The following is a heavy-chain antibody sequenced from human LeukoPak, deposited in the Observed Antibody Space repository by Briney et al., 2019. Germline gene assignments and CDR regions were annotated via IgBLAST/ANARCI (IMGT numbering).Heavy chain of an antibody. Sequence: ASVKVSCKASGYTFTSYGISWVRQAPGQGLEWMGWISAYNGNTNYAQKLQGRVTMTTDTSTSTAYMELRSLRSDDTAVYYCAKIGYSGSGVGYYMDVWGKGTTVTISS. CDR2: ISAYNGNT. CDR3: AKIGYSGSGVGYYMDV. J-gene: IGHJ6*03. CDR1: GYTFTSYG. V-gene: IGHV1-18*01. D-gene: IGHD3-10*01.